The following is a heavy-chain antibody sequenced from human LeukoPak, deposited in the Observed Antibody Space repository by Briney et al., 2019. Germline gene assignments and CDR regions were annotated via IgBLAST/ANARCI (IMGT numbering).Heavy chain of an antibody. Sequence: SETLSLTCAVYGGSFSGYYWSWIRQPPGKGLEWIGGINHSGSTNYNPSLKSRVTISVDTSKNQFSLKLSSVTAADTAVYYCARQSARDSSGWYGRAYYFDYWGQGTLVTVSS. CDR2: INHSGST. CDR1: GGSFSGYY. D-gene: IGHD6-19*01. J-gene: IGHJ4*02. CDR3: ARQSARDSSGWYGRAYYFDY. V-gene: IGHV4-34*01.